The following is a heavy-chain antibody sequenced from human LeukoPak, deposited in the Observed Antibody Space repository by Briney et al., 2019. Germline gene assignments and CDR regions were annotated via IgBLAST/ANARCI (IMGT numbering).Heavy chain of an antibody. CDR3: ARGGDIVVVVAAYDAFDI. CDR2: IYYSGST. CDR1: GGSISSGGYY. V-gene: IGHV4-31*03. Sequence: TLSLTCTVSGGSISSGGYYWSWIRQHPGKGLEWIGYIYYSGSTYYNPSLKSRVTISVDTSKNQFSLKLSSVTAADTAVYYCARGGDIVVVVAAYDAFDIWGQGTMVTVSS. J-gene: IGHJ3*02. D-gene: IGHD2-15*01.